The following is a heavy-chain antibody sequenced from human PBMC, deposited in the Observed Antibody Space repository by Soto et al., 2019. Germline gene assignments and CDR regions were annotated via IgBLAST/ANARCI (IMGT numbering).Heavy chain of an antibody. Sequence: SAEASCEASGGTLSSYASSWLRQAHGQGLEWMGGIIPIFGTANYAQKFQGRVTMTTDTSTSTAYMELRSLRSDDTAVYYCARDPRMNYDILTGYYIPLDYWGQGTQVTVSS. J-gene: IGHJ4*02. CDR2: IIPIFGTA. CDR1: GGTLSSYA. CDR3: ARDPRMNYDILTGYYIPLDY. D-gene: IGHD3-9*01. V-gene: IGHV1-69*05.